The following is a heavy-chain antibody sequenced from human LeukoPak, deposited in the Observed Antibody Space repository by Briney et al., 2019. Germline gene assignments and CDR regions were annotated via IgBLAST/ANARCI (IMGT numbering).Heavy chain of an antibody. Sequence: TGESLKISCKASGQKLSGYWIGWVRQAPGKGLEWMGINYPGDSDTTYSPSFQGHVTISGDKSITTVYLQWSSLKASDTGLYYCVKKGGVTSSTYFNYFDSWGQGTLVIVSS. CDR1: GQKLSGYW. D-gene: IGHD2/OR15-2a*01. CDR3: VKKGGVTSSTYFNYFDS. J-gene: IGHJ4*02. CDR2: NYPGDSDT. V-gene: IGHV5-51*01.